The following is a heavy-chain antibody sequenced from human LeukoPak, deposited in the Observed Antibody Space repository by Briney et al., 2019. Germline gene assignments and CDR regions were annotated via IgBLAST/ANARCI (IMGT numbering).Heavy chain of an antibody. D-gene: IGHD3-10*01. Sequence: GGSLRLSCAASGFSFSTDTMVWVRQAPGGGLEWVSGISGDGGSTYYTDAVKGRFAISRDNSKSTLYLEMNSLRAEDTAMYYCAKDFGRNLGGPGYWGRGTLVTVSS. J-gene: IGHJ4*02. CDR3: AKDFGRNLGGPGY. V-gene: IGHV3-23*01. CDR1: GFSFSTDT. CDR2: ISGDGGST.